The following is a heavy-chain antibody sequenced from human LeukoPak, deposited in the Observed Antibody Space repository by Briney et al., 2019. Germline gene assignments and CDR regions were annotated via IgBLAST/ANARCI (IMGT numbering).Heavy chain of an antibody. J-gene: IGHJ4*02. CDR3: ARDPNYGDFYFDY. CDR1: GFTFRSYG. V-gene: IGHV3-33*01. D-gene: IGHD4-17*01. Sequence: GRSLRLSCAASGFTFRSYGMHWVRQAPGKGLEWVAVIWYDGSNKYYADSVKGRFTISRDNSKNTLYLQMNSLRAEDTAVYYCARDPNYGDFYFDYWGQGTLVTVSS. CDR2: IWYDGSNK.